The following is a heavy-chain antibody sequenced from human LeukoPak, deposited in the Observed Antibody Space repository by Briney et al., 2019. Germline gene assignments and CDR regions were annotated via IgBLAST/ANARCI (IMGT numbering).Heavy chain of an antibody. D-gene: IGHD6-13*01. CDR1: GCTFTSYY. V-gene: IGHV1-46*01. CDR2: INPSGGST. CDR3: ARDGPEQQLFAY. Sequence: ASVKVSCKASGCTFTSYYMHWVRQAPGQGLEWMGIINPSGGSTSYAQKFQGRVTMTRDTSTSTVYMELSSLRSEDTAVYYCARDGPEQQLFAYWGQGTLVTVSS. J-gene: IGHJ4*02.